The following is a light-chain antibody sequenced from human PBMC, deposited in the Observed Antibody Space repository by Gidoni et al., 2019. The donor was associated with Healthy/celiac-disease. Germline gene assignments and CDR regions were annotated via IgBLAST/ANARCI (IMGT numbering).Light chain of an antibody. CDR2: DAS. J-gene: IGKJ3*01. Sequence: DIQMTQSPSSLSASVGDRVTITCQASQDISNFLNWYQQKPGKAPKLLIYDASNLETGVPSRFSGSGSGTDFTFTISSLQPEDIATYYCQHYDNLPPITFXPXTKVDIK. V-gene: IGKV1-33*01. CDR1: QDISNF. CDR3: QHYDNLPPIT.